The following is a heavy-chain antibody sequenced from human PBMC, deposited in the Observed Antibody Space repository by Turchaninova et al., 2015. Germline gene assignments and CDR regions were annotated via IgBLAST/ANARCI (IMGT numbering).Heavy chain of an antibody. D-gene: IGHD4-17*01. CDR1: GFNFDEGA. Sequence: EVLMVAFGGGLVLPVWSLGLSCAAAGFNFDEGAMNWVRQAPVKGLEWVSSITCNSGNIAYADAVRGRFTISRDNAKNALYLQMNSLRAEDTALYYCAKDKYGDLYYLDYWGQGTLVTVSS. CDR3: AKDKYGDLYYLDY. V-gene: IGHV3-9*01. J-gene: IGHJ4*02. CDR2: ITCNSGNI.